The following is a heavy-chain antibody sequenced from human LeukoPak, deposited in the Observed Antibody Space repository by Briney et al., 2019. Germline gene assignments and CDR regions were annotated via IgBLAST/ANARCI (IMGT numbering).Heavy chain of an antibody. J-gene: IGHJ4*02. CDR1: GGTFSSYA. D-gene: IGHD1-26*01. Sequence: ASVKVSCKASGGTFSSYAISWVRQAPGQGLEWMGRIIPILGIANYAQKFQGRVTITADKSTSTAYMELSSLRSDDTAVYYCASWSGSYNYWGQGTLVTVSS. V-gene: IGHV1-69*04. CDR3: ASWSGSYNY. CDR2: IIPILGIA.